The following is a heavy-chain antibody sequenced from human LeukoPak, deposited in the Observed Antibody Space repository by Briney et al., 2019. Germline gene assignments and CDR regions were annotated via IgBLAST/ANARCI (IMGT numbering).Heavy chain of an antibody. CDR2: VYYSGST. J-gene: IGHJ5*02. CDR1: GGSISSNNYY. D-gene: IGHD3-9*01. CDR3: ARHLSKLRYFDWQNWFDP. Sequence: SETLSLTCTVSGGSISSNNYYWGWIRQPPGKGLEWIGSVYYSGSTYFNPSLKSRVTISVDTSKNQFSLKLRSVTAADTAVYYCARHLSKLRYFDWQNWFDPWGQGTLVTVSS. V-gene: IGHV4-39*01.